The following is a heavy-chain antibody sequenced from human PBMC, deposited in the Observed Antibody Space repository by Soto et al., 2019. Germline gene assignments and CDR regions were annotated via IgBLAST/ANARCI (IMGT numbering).Heavy chain of an antibody. CDR2: ISYDGSNK. V-gene: IGHV3-30*18. D-gene: IGHD2-15*01. J-gene: IGHJ3*02. Sequence: GGSLRLSCAASGSTFSSYGMHWVRQAPGKGLEWVAVISYDGSNKYYADSVKGRFTISRDNSKNTLYLQMNSLRAEDTAVYYCANPVVVVAGDEFDIWGQGTMVTV. CDR3: ANPVVVVAGDEFDI. CDR1: GSTFSSYG.